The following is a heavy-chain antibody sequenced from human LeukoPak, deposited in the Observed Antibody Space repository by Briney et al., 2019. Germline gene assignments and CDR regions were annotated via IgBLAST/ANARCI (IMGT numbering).Heavy chain of an antibody. CDR1: GFTFSSYD. D-gene: IGHD1-26*01. V-gene: IGHV3-33*06. J-gene: IGHJ4*02. CDR2: IWYDGSNK. Sequence: PGGSLRLSCAASGFTFSSYDMHWVRQAPGKGLEWVAVIWYDGSNKYYADSVKGRFTISRDNSKNTLYLQMNSLRAEDTAVYYCAKDRVVGATTNTFDYWGQGTLVTVSS. CDR3: AKDRVVGATTNTFDY.